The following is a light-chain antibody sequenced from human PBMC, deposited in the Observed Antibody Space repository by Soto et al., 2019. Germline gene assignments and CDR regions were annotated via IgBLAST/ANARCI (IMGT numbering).Light chain of an antibody. CDR3: QQFDDPVT. CDR1: HSVSRTY. Sequence: EIVWTPSPGTLSLSPGERATLSGRASHSVSRTYLAWYQQKPGQAPRLLFYGASDRATGTPDRFSGSGSGTDSTLTIRRLEPEDSAVYYCQQFDDPVTFGQGTRLEIK. CDR2: GAS. V-gene: IGKV3-20*01. J-gene: IGKJ5*01.